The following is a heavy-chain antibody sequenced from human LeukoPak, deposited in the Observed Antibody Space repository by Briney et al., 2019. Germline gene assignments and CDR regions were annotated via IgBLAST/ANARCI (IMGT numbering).Heavy chain of an antibody. CDR2: IYYSGST. V-gene: IGHV4-59*01. CDR3: ARVGAEWYFDY. D-gene: IGHD3-3*01. CDR1: GGSISSYY. Sequence: SETLSLTCTVSGGSISSYYWSWIRQPPGKGLEWIGYIYYSGSTNYNPSLKSRVTISVDTSKNQFSLKLSSVTAADTAVYYCARVGAEWYFDYWGQGTLVTVSS. J-gene: IGHJ4*02.